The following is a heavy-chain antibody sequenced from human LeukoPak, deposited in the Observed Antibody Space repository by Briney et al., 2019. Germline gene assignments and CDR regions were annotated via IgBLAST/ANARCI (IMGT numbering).Heavy chain of an antibody. CDR2: ISWNSGSI. J-gene: IGHJ5*02. V-gene: IGHV3-9*01. Sequence: PGRSLRLSCAASGFTFDGYAMHWVRQAPGKGLEWVSGISWNSGSIGYADSVKGRFTISRDNAKNSLYLQMNSLRAEDTALYYCAKGRDKYQLLSKNWFDPWGQGTLVTVSS. CDR1: GFTFDGYA. D-gene: IGHD2-2*01. CDR3: AKGRDKYQLLSKNWFDP.